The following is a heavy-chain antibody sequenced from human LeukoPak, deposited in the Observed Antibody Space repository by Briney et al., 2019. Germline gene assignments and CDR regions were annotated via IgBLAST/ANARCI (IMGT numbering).Heavy chain of an antibody. CDR1: GGTFSSYA. Sequence: SVKVSCKASGGTFSSYAISWVRQAPGQGLEWMGRIIPILGIANYAQKFQGRVTITADKSTSTAYMELSSLRSEDTAVYYCARGSRSGGSCLYYFDYWGQGTLVTVSS. V-gene: IGHV1-69*04. CDR2: IIPILGIA. D-gene: IGHD2-15*01. CDR3: ARGSRSGGSCLYYFDY. J-gene: IGHJ4*02.